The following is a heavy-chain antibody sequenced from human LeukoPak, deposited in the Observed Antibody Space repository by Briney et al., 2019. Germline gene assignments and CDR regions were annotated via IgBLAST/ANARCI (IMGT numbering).Heavy chain of an antibody. CDR2: IIPIFGTA. D-gene: IGHD1-26*01. Sequence: ASVKVSCKASGYTFTSYGISWVRQAPGQGLEWMGGIIPIFGTANYAQKFQGRVTITADESTSTAYMELSSLRSEDTAVYYCALERAVGATIPWFDPWGQGTLVTVSS. CDR1: GYTFTSYG. V-gene: IGHV1-69*13. CDR3: ALERAVGATIPWFDP. J-gene: IGHJ5*02.